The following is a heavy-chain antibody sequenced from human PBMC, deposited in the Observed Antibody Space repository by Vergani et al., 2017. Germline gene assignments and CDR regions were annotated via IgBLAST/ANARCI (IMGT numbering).Heavy chain of an antibody. D-gene: IGHD3-3*01. CDR1: GGSISSGSYY. Sequence: QVQLQESGPGLVKPSQTLSLTCTVSGGSISSGSYYWSWIRQPAGKGLEWIGRIYTSGSTNYNPSLKSRVTISVDTSKNQFSLKLSSVTAADTAVYYCARATKMGWSGYPDYYYGMDVWGQGTTVTVSS. CDR2: IYTSGST. CDR3: ARATKMGWSGYPDYYYGMDV. J-gene: IGHJ6*02. V-gene: IGHV4-61*02.